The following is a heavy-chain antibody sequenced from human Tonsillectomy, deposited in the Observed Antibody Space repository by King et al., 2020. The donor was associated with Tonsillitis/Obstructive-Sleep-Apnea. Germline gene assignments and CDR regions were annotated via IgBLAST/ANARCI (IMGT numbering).Heavy chain of an antibody. D-gene: IGHD3-3*01. CDR3: AKDCYDFWSGYYPANYYYYGMDV. Sequence: VQLVESGGGLVQPGGSLRLSCAASGFTFSSYAMSWVRQALGKGLEWVSAISGSGGSTYYADSVKGRFTISRDNSKNTLYLQMNSLRAEDTAVYYCAKDCYDFWSGYYPANYYYYGMDVWGQGTTVTVSS. J-gene: IGHJ6*02. V-gene: IGHV3-23*04. CDR1: GFTFSSYA. CDR2: ISGSGGST.